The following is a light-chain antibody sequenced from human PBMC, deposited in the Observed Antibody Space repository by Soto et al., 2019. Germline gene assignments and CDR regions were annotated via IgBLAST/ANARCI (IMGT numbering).Light chain of an antibody. Sequence: DIQMTQSPSAMSAAVGDRVTITCRASQDIGYHLGWFQQKPGKAPKRLIYSASSLDSGVPLRFSATGSGTEFTFTISNLQPEDFATYYCQLHTTYPRPFGQGTKVDIK. CDR3: QLHTTYPRP. J-gene: IGKJ1*01. CDR1: QDIGYH. CDR2: SAS. V-gene: IGKV1-17*03.